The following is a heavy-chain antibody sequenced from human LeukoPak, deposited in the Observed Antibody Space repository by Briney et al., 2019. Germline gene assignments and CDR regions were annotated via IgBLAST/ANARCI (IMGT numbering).Heavy chain of an antibody. CDR3: TTHPY. V-gene: IGHV3-15*01. CDR1: GFTFSNAR. Sequence: PGGSLRLSCAASGFTFSNARMNWVRQAPGKGLEWVGRVKTKTVGGTTDYAAPVKGRFTISRDDSKNTLYLQMDSLKTEDTAVYYCTTHPYWGQGTLVTVSS. J-gene: IGHJ4*02. CDR2: VKTKTVGGTT.